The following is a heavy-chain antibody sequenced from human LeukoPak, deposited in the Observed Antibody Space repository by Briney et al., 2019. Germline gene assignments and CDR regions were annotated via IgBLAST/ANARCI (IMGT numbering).Heavy chain of an antibody. CDR1: GYTFTSYG. CDR2: IIPILGIA. Sequence: SVKVSCKASGYTFTSYGISWVRQAPGQGLEWMGRIIPILGIANYAQKFQGRVTITADKSTSTAYMELSSLRSEDTAVYYCARVSGLDYGGKSRLFDYWGQGTLVTVSS. V-gene: IGHV1-69*04. CDR3: ARVSGLDYGGKSRLFDY. D-gene: IGHD4-23*01. J-gene: IGHJ4*02.